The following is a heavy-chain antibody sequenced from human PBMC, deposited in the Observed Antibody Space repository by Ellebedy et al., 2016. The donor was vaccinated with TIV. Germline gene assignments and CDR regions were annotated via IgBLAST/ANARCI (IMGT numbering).Heavy chain of an antibody. V-gene: IGHV3-74*01. D-gene: IGHD3-10*01. CDR1: GFPFSNHW. CDR3: ARDSILTMVRGVFADY. CDR2: INDDGNFA. J-gene: IGHJ4*02. Sequence: GESLKISCAASGFPFSNHWMYWVRQGPGQGLVWVSRINDDGNFATYADSVKGRFTISRDNAKNTLYLQMNSLRAEDTAVYYCARDSILTMVRGVFADYWGQGTLVTVSS.